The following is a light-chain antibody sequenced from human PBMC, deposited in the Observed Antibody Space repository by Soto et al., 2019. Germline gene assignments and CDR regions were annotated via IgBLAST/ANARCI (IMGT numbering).Light chain of an antibody. CDR3: QQYNTYSPERT. Sequence: DNQMTQSPSTLSASVGDRVTITCRASQSISSWLAWYQQKPGKAPKLLIYDASSLESGVPSRFSGSGSGTEFTLTISSLQPDDFATYYCQQYNTYSPERTFGQGTKVDIK. CDR1: QSISSW. CDR2: DAS. J-gene: IGKJ1*01. V-gene: IGKV1-5*01.